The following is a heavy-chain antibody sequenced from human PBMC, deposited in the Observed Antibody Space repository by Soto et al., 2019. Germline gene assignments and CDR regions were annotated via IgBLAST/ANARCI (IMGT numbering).Heavy chain of an antibody. CDR1: GGSISSYY. CDR2: IYTSGST. CDR3: ARGQGDDQGYYYYGMDV. J-gene: IGHJ6*02. V-gene: IGHV4-4*07. D-gene: IGHD2-21*01. Sequence: SETLSLTCTVSGGSISSYYWSWIRQPAGKGLEWIGRIYTSGSTNYNPSLKSRVTMSVDTSKNQFSLKLSFVTAADTAVYYCARGQGDDQGYYYYGMDVWGQGTTVTVSS.